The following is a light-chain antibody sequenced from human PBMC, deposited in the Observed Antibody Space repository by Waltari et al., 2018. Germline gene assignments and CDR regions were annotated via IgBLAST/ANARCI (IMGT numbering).Light chain of an antibody. Sequence: QSVLTQPPSASGTPGQRVTISCSGSSSNIGSYTVNWYQQPPGPAPKLLIYDNNRRPSGVPDRFSGSKSGTSASLAISGLQSEDEADYYCAAWDDSLNGWVFGGGSKLTVL. J-gene: IGLJ3*02. V-gene: IGLV1-44*01. CDR1: SSNIGSYT. CDR3: AAWDDSLNGWV. CDR2: DNN.